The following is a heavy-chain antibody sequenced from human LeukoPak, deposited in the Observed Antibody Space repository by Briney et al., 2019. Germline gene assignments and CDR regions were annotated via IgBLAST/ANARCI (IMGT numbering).Heavy chain of an antibody. J-gene: IGHJ4*02. CDR1: GFTVSSNY. Sequence: GGSLRLSCAASGFTVSSNYMSWVREAPGKGLEWVSSISRSSNYKYYADSVKGRFTISRDNAKNSLYLQMNSLRAEDTALYYCASSRYDSSGYYGIIGYWGQGTLVTVSS. V-gene: IGHV3-21*01. D-gene: IGHD3-22*01. CDR3: ASSRYDSSGYYGIIGY. CDR2: ISRSSNYK.